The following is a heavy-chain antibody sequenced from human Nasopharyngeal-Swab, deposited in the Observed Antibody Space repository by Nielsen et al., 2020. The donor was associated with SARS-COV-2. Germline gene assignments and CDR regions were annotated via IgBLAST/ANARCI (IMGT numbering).Heavy chain of an antibody. Sequence: ASVKVSCKASGYTFTGYYMHWVRQAPGQGLEWMGWINPNSGGTNYAQKFQGRVTMTMDTSISTAYMELSRLRSNDTAVYYCARSYSSSWYDSYYYYYGMDVGGQGTTVTVSS. J-gene: IGHJ6*02. CDR1: GYTFTGYY. V-gene: IGHV1-2*02. CDR2: INPNSGGT. D-gene: IGHD6-13*01. CDR3: ARSYSSSWYDSYYYYYGMDV.